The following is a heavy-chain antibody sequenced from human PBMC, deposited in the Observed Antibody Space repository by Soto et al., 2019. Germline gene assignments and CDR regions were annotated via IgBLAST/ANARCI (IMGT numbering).Heavy chain of an antibody. CDR1: GGSFSGYY. Sequence: SETLSLTCAVYGGSFSGYYWSWIRQPPGKGLEWIGEINHSGSTNYNPSLKSRVTISVDTSKNQFSLKLSSVTAADTAVYYCARGRGYCSGGSCYPPFFDYWGQGTLVPVSS. CDR2: INHSGST. D-gene: IGHD2-15*01. J-gene: IGHJ4*02. CDR3: ARGRGYCSGGSCYPPFFDY. V-gene: IGHV4-34*01.